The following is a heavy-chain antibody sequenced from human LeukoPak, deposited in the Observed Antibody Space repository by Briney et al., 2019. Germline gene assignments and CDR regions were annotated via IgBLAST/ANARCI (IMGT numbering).Heavy chain of an antibody. CDR1: GFTFSNYG. CDR2: IWFDGSNK. V-gene: IGHV3-33*03. Sequence: GGSLRLSCAASGFTFSNYGMHWVRQAPGKGLEWVAVIWFDGSNKYYADSVKGRFTISRDNSKNTLYLQMSSLRAEDTAVYYCVKEGSRWYSSSWYDYWGQGTLVTVSS. CDR3: VKEGSRWYSSSWYDY. J-gene: IGHJ4*02. D-gene: IGHD6-13*01.